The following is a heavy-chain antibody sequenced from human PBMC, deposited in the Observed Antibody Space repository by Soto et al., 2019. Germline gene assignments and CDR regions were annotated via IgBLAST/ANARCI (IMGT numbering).Heavy chain of an antibody. CDR2: ISSSSSTI. J-gene: IGHJ5*02. V-gene: IGHV3-48*01. CDR3: ARHPERIAEIGWFDP. CDR1: GFTFSSYS. Sequence: EVQLVESGGGLVQPGGSLRLSCAASGFTFSSYSMNWVRQAPGKGLEWVSYISSSSSTIYYADYVKGQFTISRDNAKNSLYLQMNSLRAEDTAVYYCARHPERIAEIGWFDPWGQGTLVTVSS. D-gene: IGHD6-13*01.